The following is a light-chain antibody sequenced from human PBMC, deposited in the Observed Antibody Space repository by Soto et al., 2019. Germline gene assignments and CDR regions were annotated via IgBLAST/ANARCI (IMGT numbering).Light chain of an antibody. CDR3: QQYNVYSWT. CDR2: EAS. CDR1: QNINSW. J-gene: IGKJ1*01. Sequence: DIQMTQSPSTLSGSVGDRVTITCRASQNINSWLARYQQKPGKAPKLLIYEASSLEKGVPARFGGSGSGTEFTLTISSLQPDDFATYYCQQYNVYSWTFGQGTKVDIK. V-gene: IGKV1-5*03.